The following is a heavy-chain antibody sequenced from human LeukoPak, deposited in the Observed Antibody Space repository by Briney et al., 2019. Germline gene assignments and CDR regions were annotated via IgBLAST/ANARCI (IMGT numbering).Heavy chain of an antibody. V-gene: IGHV3-23*01. CDR2: ISGSGGST. Sequence: GGSLRLSCAASGFTFSSYAMSWVRQAPGKGLEWVSAISGSGGSTYYADSVKGRFTISRDNSKNTLYLQMNSLRAEDTAVYYCAKLGRYSYGYKGGYSSYDGQFDYWGQGTLVTVSS. J-gene: IGHJ4*02. CDR3: AKLGRYSYGYKGGYSSYDGQFDY. CDR1: GFTFSSYA. D-gene: IGHD5-12*01.